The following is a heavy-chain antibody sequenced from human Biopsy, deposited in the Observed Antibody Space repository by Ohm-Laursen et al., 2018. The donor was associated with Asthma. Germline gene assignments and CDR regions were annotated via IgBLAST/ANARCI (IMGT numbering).Heavy chain of an antibody. D-gene: IGHD6-19*01. CDR3: VRAVRNEQWLAPFDY. Sequence: SDTLSLTCSVYGGSISSFHWSWIRQSPEKGLEWMRYVYWTGSTNYNPSLKSRVTMSVDTSKNRMFLELTSVTAADTAIYYCVRAVRNEQWLAPFDYWGQGKPVTVSS. J-gene: IGHJ4*02. CDR1: GGSISSFH. CDR2: VYWTGST. V-gene: IGHV4-59*07.